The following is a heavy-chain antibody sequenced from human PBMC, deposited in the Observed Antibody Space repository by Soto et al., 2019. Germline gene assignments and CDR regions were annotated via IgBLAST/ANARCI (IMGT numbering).Heavy chain of an antibody. CDR2: ISGSGGGT. Sequence: EVQLLESGGGLVQPGGSLRLSCAASGFTFSNYAMSWVRQAPGKGLEWVSGISGSGGGTYSADSVKGRFTISRDKSKNTLHLQMNSLGADDTAVYYCAKHMITFGGVIVHPYYFDYWGQGNLVNVSS. V-gene: IGHV3-23*01. CDR3: AKHMITFGGVIVHPYYFDY. CDR1: GFTFSNYA. J-gene: IGHJ4*02. D-gene: IGHD3-16*02.